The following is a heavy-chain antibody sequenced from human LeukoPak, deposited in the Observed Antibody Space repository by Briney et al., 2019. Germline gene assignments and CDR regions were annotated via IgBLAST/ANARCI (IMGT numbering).Heavy chain of an antibody. D-gene: IGHD4-17*01. CDR1: GFTISRIW. V-gene: IGHV3-7*01. CDR3: ARGHYDDYE. Sequence: GGSLRLSCAAASGFTISRIWMNWVRQAPGKGLEWVANIKQDGSENYYADSVKGRLTTSRDNAKNSLSLQMNRLRAEDTAVYYCARGHYDDYEWGRGTLVTVSS. J-gene: IGHJ4*02. CDR2: IKQDGSEN.